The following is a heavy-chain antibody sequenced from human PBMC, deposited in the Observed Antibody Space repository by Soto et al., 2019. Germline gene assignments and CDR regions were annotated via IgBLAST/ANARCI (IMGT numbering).Heavy chain of an antibody. J-gene: IGHJ5*02. CDR2: IRNRANSYST. D-gene: IGHD3-10*01. CDR1: GFIFSDRY. Sequence: ESGGGLVQPGGSLRLSCAASGFIFSDRYMDWVRQTPGKGLEWLGRIRNRANSYSTEYAASVRGRFTISRDDSNNLLYLHMSSLKTEDTAVYYCATIDMVEKFDPRGQGILVTVSS. V-gene: IGHV3-72*01. CDR3: ATIDMVEKFDP.